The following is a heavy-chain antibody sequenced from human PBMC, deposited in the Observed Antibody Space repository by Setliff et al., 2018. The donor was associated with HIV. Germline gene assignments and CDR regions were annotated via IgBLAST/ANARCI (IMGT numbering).Heavy chain of an antibody. Sequence: ASVKVSCKASGYTFTSYGISWVRQAPGQGLEWMGWISAYNGNTNYAQKLQGRVTMTTDTSTSTAYMELRNLRSDDTAMYYCARDYVEMATFPIDFWGQGTLVTVSS. D-gene: IGHD5-12*01. V-gene: IGHV1-18*01. CDR3: ARDYVEMATFPIDF. J-gene: IGHJ4*02. CDR1: GYTFTSYG. CDR2: ISAYNGNT.